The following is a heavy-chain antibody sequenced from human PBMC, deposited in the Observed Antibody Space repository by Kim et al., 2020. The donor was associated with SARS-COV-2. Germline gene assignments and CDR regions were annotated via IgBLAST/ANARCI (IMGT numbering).Heavy chain of an antibody. Sequence: SETLSLTCTVSGGSISSYYWSWIRQPPGKGLEWIGYIYYSGSTNYNPSLKSRVTISVDTSKNQFSLKLSSVTAADTAVYYCARGEQQLSLDYGMDVWGQGTTVTVSS. CDR2: IYYSGST. CDR3: ARGEQQLSLDYGMDV. CDR1: GGSISSYY. D-gene: IGHD6-13*01. J-gene: IGHJ6*02. V-gene: IGHV4-59*01.